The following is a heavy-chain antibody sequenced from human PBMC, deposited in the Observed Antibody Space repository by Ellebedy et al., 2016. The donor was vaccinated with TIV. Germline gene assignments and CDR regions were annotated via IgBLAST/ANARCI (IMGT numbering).Heavy chain of an antibody. CDR2: ISHDGFSK. CDR1: GFTFSSYG. CDR3: ARGNWASFYYYGMDV. Sequence: GGSLRLSCAASGFTFSSYGIHWVRQAPGKGLEWVTVISHDGFSKYFADSVKGRFTISRDNSKNTVYLQMNSLRAEDTAVYYCARGNWASFYYYGMDVWGQGTTVTVSS. D-gene: IGHD7-27*01. V-gene: IGHV3-30*03. J-gene: IGHJ6*02.